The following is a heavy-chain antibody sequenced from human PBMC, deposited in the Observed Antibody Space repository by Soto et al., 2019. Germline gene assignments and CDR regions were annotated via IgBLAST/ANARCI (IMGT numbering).Heavy chain of an antibody. CDR3: AREGLGYCSSTSCYYRYYYYYMDV. V-gene: IGHV3-23*01. CDR1: EFTFSSYA. J-gene: IGHJ6*03. Sequence: GGSLRLSCAASEFTFSSYAMSWVRQAPGKGLEWVSAISGSGGSTYYADSVKGRFTISRDNSKNTLYLQMNSLRAEDTAVYYCAREGLGYCSSTSCYYRYYYYYMDVWGKGTTVTVSS. CDR2: ISGSGGST. D-gene: IGHD2-2*01.